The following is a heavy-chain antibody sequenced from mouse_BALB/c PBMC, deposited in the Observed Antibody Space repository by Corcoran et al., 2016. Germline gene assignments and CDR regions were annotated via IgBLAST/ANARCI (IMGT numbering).Heavy chain of an antibody. D-gene: IGHD2-1*01. Sequence: QIQLVQSGPELKKPGETVKISCKASGYTFTNYGMNWVKQAPGKGLKWMGWINTYTGEPTYADDFKGRFAFSFETSASTAYLQINNLKNEDTATYFCARIGGNGNYEDAMDYWGQGTSVTVSS. CDR1: GYTFTNYG. J-gene: IGHJ4*01. CDR2: INTYTGEP. CDR3: ARIGGNGNYEDAMDY. V-gene: IGHV9-3-1*01.